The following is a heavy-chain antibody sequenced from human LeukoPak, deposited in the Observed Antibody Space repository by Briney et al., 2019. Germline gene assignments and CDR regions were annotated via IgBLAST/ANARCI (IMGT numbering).Heavy chain of an antibody. CDR3: ARGSSTVSAGYY. J-gene: IGHJ4*02. Sequence: GGSLRLSCAASGFTVSSNHMTWVRQAPGKGLEWVSVIYSGGDTHYADSVKGRFTISRDNSKNTLYLQMNSLRAEDTPVYYCARGSSTVSAGYYWGQGTLVTVSS. CDR2: IYSGGDT. V-gene: IGHV3-53*01. D-gene: IGHD6-19*01. CDR1: GFTVSSNH.